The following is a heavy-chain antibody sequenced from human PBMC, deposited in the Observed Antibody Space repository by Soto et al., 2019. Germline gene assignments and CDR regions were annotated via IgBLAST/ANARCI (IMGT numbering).Heavy chain of an antibody. CDR3: ARGQVFDY. CDR2: INHSGST. J-gene: IGHJ4*02. V-gene: IGHV4-34*01. CDR1: GGSFSGYY. Sequence: QVQLQQWGAGLLKPSETLSLTCAVYGGSFSGYYWSWIRKPPGKGLEWIGEINHSGSTNYNPSLKSRGTISVDTSKNQFSLNLSSVTAADTAVYYCARGQVFDYWGQGTLVTVSS.